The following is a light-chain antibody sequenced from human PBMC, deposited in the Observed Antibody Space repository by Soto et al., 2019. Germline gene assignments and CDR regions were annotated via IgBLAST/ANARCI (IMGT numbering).Light chain of an antibody. J-gene: IGKJ1*01. CDR3: QHYNNWPPWT. CDR2: GAS. Sequence: IVMTQSPVTLSVSPEERATLSCRASQSVSSNLAWYQQKPGQAPRLLIYGASTRATGIPARFSGSGSGTEFTLTISSLQSEDFAVYYCQHYNNWPPWTFGQGTKVDIK. V-gene: IGKV3-15*01. CDR1: QSVSSN.